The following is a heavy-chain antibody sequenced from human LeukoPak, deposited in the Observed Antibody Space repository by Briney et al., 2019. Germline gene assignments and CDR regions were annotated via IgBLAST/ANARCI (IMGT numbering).Heavy chain of an antibody. D-gene: IGHD3-9*01. CDR1: GFTVSSNY. V-gene: IGHV3-11*04. CDR3: ARDFRYFDWLFDY. Sequence: PGGSLRLSCAASGFTVSSNYMSWVRQAPGKGLEWVSYISSSGSTIYYADSVKGRFTISRDNAKNSLYLQMNSLRAEDTAVYYCARDFRYFDWLFDYWGQGTLVTVSS. CDR2: ISSSGSTI. J-gene: IGHJ4*02.